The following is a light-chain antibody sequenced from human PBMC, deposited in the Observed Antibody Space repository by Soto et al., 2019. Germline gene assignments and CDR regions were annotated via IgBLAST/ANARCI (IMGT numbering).Light chain of an antibody. V-gene: IGKV3-11*01. CDR2: DAS. CDR1: QSVGTH. CDR3: QQRSNWPPGGT. J-gene: IGKJ4*01. Sequence: IVLAQSPGTLSLSPWERATLSCRASQSVGTHLAWYQKKPGQGPRLLLYDASTRATGIPARFSGGGSGTDFTLTISRLEPDDFAVYFCQQRSNWPPGGTFGGGTKVDIK.